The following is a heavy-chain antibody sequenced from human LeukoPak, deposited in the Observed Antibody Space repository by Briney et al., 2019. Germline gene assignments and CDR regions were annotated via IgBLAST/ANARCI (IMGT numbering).Heavy chain of an antibody. J-gene: IGHJ4*02. D-gene: IGHD2-15*01. V-gene: IGHV3-23*01. CDR2: ISATGGST. CDR1: GFTFSSYA. CDR3: AKGFRGCCSGGRCSSFDY. Sequence: PGGSLRLSCAASGFTFSSYAMSCVRQAPGKGLQWVSSISATGGSTYYADSVKGRFTISRDNSKNTLDLKMNSLKAEDTAVYYCAKGFRGCCSGGRCSSFDYWGQGTLVTVSS.